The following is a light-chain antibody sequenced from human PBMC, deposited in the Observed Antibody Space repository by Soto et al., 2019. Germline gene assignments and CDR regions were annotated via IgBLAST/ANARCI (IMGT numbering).Light chain of an antibody. CDR1: SSNIGAGYD. CDR2: ENT. V-gene: IGLV1-40*01. J-gene: IGLJ1*01. Sequence: QPVLTQPPSVSGAPGQTVTISCTGSSSNIGAGYDVHWYKQLPGTAPKLLIYENTNRPSGVPDRFSGSKSGTSASLAIAGLQAEDEADYYCQSYDKSLSGSHYVFGTGTKLTVL. CDR3: QSYDKSLSGSHYV.